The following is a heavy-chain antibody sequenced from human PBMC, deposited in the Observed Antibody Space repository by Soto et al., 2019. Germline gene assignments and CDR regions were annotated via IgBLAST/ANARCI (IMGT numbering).Heavy chain of an antibody. CDR3: ASSRGPMDL. V-gene: IGHV3-21*01. CDR1: GFTFSSFS. J-gene: IGHJ6*02. CDR2: ISSTSTFI. Sequence: GGSLRLSCAASGFTFSSFSMNWVRQAPGKGLGWVSLISSTSTFIYYADSVKGRFTISRDNAKNSVYLQMNSLRVEDTAVYYCASSRGPMDLWGRGTTVTVSS.